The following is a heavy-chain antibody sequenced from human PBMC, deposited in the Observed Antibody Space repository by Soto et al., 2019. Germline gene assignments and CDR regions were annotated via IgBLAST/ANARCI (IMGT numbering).Heavy chain of an antibody. CDR2: IYHSGST. D-gene: IGHD3-22*01. V-gene: IGHV4-61*01. CDR1: GGSVRSDSFH. Sequence: TLSLTCTVYGGSVRSDSFHWIWIRQPPWNGLEWIAFIYHSGSTNYSPSLNSRVTISVDTSKNRFSLKLTSVTAADTAIYYCARARYANSGYSGENYPGYWGQGTLVTVSS. J-gene: IGHJ4*02. CDR3: ARARYANSGYSGENYPGY.